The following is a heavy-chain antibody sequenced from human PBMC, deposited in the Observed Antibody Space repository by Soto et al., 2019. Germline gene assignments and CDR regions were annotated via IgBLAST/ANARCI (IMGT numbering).Heavy chain of an antibody. Sequence: QVQLVQSGAEVKKPGSSVKVSCKASRGTLSSYTFSWVRQAPGQGLEWMGRVIPNLGVTNYAKKFQGRFTIVVDTSTSTAYMELNSLIYEDTAVYYCARDKGYCSDTSCPDFDYWGHGTLVTVSS. CDR1: RGTLSSYT. J-gene: IGHJ4*01. V-gene: IGHV1-69*08. CDR3: ARDKGYCSDTSCPDFDY. CDR2: VIPNLGVT. D-gene: IGHD2-15*01.